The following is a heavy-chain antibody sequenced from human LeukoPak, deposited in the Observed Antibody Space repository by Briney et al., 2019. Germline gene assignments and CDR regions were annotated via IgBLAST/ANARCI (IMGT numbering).Heavy chain of an antibody. CDR1: GGSISSSRYY. CDR2: IYYSGST. Sequence: PSETLSLTCTVSGGSISSSRYYWGWIRQPPGKGLEWIGSIYYSGSTYYHPSLKSRVTISVDTSKNQFSLKLSSVTAADTAVYYCAGNYYGSGSYSSEDRYWGQGTLVTVSS. J-gene: IGHJ4*02. V-gene: IGHV4-39*01. CDR3: AGNYYGSGSYSSEDRY. D-gene: IGHD3-10*01.